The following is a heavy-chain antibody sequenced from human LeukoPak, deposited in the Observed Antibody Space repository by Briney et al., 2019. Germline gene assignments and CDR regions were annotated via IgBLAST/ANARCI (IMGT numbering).Heavy chain of an antibody. D-gene: IGHD3-22*01. CDR1: GGSISSSSYY. V-gene: IGHV4-39*01. Sequence: SETLSLTCTVSGGSISSSSYYWGWIRQPPGKGLEWIGSIYYSGSTYYNPSLKSRVTISVDTSKNQFSLKLSSVTAADTAVYYCARRGYDSSGYYYAYWGQGTLVTVSS. CDR2: IYYSGST. CDR3: ARRGYDSSGYYYAY. J-gene: IGHJ4*02.